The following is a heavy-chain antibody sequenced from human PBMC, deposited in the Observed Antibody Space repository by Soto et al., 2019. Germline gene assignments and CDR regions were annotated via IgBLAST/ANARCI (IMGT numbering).Heavy chain of an antibody. V-gene: IGHV1-18*01. J-gene: IGHJ5*02. Sequence: ASVKVSCKASGYPFDTYGTNWVRQAPGQRPEWMGWISAYNGQTDYAQNFQGRVTMATDTSTNTAYMELRNLRSDDTAVYYCARDPNEFWNSHFFDPWGPATLVTVSX. CDR2: ISAYNGQT. CDR3: ARDPNEFWNSHFFDP. D-gene: IGHD3-3*01. CDR1: GYPFDTYG.